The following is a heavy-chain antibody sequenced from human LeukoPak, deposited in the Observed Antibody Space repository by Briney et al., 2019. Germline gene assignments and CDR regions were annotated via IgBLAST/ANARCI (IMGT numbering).Heavy chain of an antibody. CDR1: GYTFTSYW. D-gene: IGHD3-9*01. CDR2: IDPSDSYT. J-gene: IGHJ4*02. CDR3: ARLEYDILTGYRFGY. V-gene: IGHV5-10-1*01. Sequence: GESLKISCKGSGYTFTSYWITWVRQMPGKGLAWMGRIDPSDSYTNYSPSFQGHVTISAAKSISTAYLQWSSLKASDTAMYYCARLEYDILTGYRFGYWGQGTLVTVSS.